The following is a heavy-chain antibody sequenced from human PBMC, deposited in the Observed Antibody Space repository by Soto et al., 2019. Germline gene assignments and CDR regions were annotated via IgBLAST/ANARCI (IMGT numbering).Heavy chain of an antibody. CDR1: GGSISSSSYY. Sequence: SETLSLTCTVSGGSISSSSYYWGWIRQPPGKGLEWIGSIYYSGSTYYNPSLKSRVTISVDTSKNQFSLKLSSVTAADTAVYYCARPGFYRAFAYWGQGTLVTVSS. V-gene: IGHV4-39*01. J-gene: IGHJ4*02. CDR2: IYYSGST. D-gene: IGHD5-12*01. CDR3: ARPGFYRAFAY.